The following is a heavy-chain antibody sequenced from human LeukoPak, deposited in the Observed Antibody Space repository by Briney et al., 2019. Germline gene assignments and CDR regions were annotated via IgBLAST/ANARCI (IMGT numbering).Heavy chain of an antibody. J-gene: IGHJ4*02. D-gene: IGHD6-13*01. CDR2: ISWNSGSI. CDR1: GFTFDDYA. CDR3: AKDEGFSSRDKPFDY. V-gene: IGHV3-9*01. Sequence: PGGSLRLSCAASGFTFDDYAMHWVRQAPGKGLEWVSGISWNSGSIGYADSVKGRFTISRDNAKNSLYLQMNSLRAEDTALYYCAKDEGFSSRDKPFDYWGQGTLVTVSS.